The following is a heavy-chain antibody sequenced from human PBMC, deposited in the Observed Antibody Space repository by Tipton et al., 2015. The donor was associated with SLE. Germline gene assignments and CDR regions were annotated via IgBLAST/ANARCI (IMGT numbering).Heavy chain of an antibody. D-gene: IGHD5-12*01. J-gene: IGHJ4*02. CDR1: SSGGYY. CDR2: IRSKAYGGTT. CDR3: TRAIVGYDYGTGYFDY. V-gene: IGHV3-49*04. Sequence: SSGGYYWSWVRQAPGKGLEWVGFIRSKAYGGTTEYAASVKGRFTISRDDSKSIAYLQMNSLKTEDTAVYYCTRAIVGYDYGTGYFDYWGQGTLVTVSS.